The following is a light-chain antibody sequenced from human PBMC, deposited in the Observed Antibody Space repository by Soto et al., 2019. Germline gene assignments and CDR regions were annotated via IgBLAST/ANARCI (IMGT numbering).Light chain of an antibody. CDR1: QSISSY. Sequence: EVELTQSPDTLSLPPGERATLSCRASQSISSYLAWYQRKPGQAPRLLIYDTSTRATGIPARFSGSGSGTDFTLTISSLEPEDFAVYYCQQRSNWPLTFGGGTKVDIK. CDR2: DTS. V-gene: IGKV3-11*01. J-gene: IGKJ4*01. CDR3: QQRSNWPLT.